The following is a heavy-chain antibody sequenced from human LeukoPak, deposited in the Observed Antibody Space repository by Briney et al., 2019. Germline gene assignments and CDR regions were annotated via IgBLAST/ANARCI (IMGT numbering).Heavy chain of an antibody. CDR2: INPSGGST. J-gene: IGHJ1*01. CDR3: ARDTGIYDSSGYYKAYFQH. Sequence: GASVKVSCKAFGYTFTSYYMHWVRQAPGQGLEWMGIINPSGGSTSYAQKFQGRVTMTRDTSTSTVYMELSSLSSEDTAVYYCARDTGIYDSSGYYKAYFQHWGQGTLVTVSS. CDR1: GYTFTSYY. V-gene: IGHV1-46*01. D-gene: IGHD3-22*01.